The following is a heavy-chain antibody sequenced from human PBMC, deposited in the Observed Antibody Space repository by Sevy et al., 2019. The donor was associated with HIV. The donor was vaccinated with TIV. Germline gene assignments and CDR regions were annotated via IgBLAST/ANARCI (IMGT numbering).Heavy chain of an antibody. D-gene: IGHD6-13*01. V-gene: IGHV3-66*02. CDR2: LYAGGNT. Sequence: GGSLRLSCAASGFTVSNNYISWVRQAPGKGLEWVSALYAGGNTYYADSVKGRFTISRDNSKNTLYLQMNSLRAEDTAVYNCARRAAGRQYFDYWGQGTLVTVSS. J-gene: IGHJ4*02. CDR3: ARRAAGRQYFDY. CDR1: GFTVSNNY.